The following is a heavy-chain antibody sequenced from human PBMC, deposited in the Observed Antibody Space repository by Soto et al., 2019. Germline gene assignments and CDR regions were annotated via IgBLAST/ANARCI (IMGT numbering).Heavy chain of an antibody. CDR2: ISGSGGST. J-gene: IGHJ6*03. D-gene: IGHD3-9*01. V-gene: IGHV3-23*01. CDR3: AKGEKQYYDILTGYYDYYYYYYMDV. CDR1: GFTFSSYA. Sequence: GGSLRLSCAASGFTFSSYAMSWVRQAPGKGLEWVSAISGSGGSTYYADSVKGRFTISRDNSKNTLYLQMNSLRAEDTAVYYCAKGEKQYYDILTGYYDYYYYYYMDVWGKGTTVTVSS.